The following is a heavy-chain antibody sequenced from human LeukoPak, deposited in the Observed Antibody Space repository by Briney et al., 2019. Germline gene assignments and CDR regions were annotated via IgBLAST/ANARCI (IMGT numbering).Heavy chain of an antibody. Sequence: GGSLRLSCEASGFTFSDYRMHWVRQAPGKGLVWVSHTNSDGSSTSYADSVKGRFTISRDNTKNTLYLQMNSLRAEDTAVYYCARVMYYYDSSGYYHYWYFDLWGRGTLVTVSS. CDR1: GFTFSDYR. J-gene: IGHJ2*01. CDR2: TNSDGSST. V-gene: IGHV3-74*01. CDR3: ARVMYYYDSSGYYHYWYFDL. D-gene: IGHD3-22*01.